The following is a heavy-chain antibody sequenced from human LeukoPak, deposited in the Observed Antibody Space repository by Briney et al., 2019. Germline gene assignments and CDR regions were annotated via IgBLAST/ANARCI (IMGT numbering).Heavy chain of an antibody. V-gene: IGHV4-39*01. Sequence: SETLSLTCTLSGGSISTSSYYWGWIRQPPGKGLEWIGSIYYSGRTYYNPSLESRVTISVDTSKSQFSLKLSSVTAADTSIYYCASLGKLGYYFDYWGQGTLVTVSS. CDR2: IYYSGRT. CDR1: GGSISTSSYY. J-gene: IGHJ4*02. D-gene: IGHD3-16*01. CDR3: ASLGKLGYYFDY.